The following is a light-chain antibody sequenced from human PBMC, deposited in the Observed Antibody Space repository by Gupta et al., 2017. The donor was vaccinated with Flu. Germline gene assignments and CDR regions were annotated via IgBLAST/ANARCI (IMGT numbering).Light chain of an antibody. CDR1: SNDIGGSND. Sequence: TSNDIGGSNDVSWYHQQPSKAPELISYGVNKRPGGVPDRFAGSRSGNTASLIVSGLQAEDEADYDCSSYAGSNYYVFGTGTRVTVL. V-gene: IGLV2-8*01. CDR2: GVN. J-gene: IGLJ1*01. CDR3: SSYAGSNYYV.